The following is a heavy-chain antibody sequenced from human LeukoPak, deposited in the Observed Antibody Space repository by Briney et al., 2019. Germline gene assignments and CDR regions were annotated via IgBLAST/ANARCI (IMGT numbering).Heavy chain of an antibody. CDR3: AKGRSFYYGSGSPSGTYYYYGMDV. J-gene: IGHJ6*04. D-gene: IGHD3-10*01. V-gene: IGHV3-23*01. CDR1: GFTFSSYA. Sequence: PGGSLRLSCAASGFTFSSYAMSWVRQAPGKGLEWVSAISGSGGSTYYADSVKGRFTISRDNSKNTLYLQMSSLRAEDTAVYYCAKGRSFYYGSGSPSGTYYYYGMDVWGKGTTVTVSS. CDR2: ISGSGGST.